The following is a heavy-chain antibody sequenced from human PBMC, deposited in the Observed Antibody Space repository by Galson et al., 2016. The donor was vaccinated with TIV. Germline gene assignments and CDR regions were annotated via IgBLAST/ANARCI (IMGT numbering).Heavy chain of an antibody. Sequence: SLRLSCAASGFTIDDYAMHWVRQVPGKGLEWVSGINWNSGDINYADSVKGRFTISRDNAKKSLYLQMNSLRPEDTALYYCAKDGRGYYYYMDVWGNGTTVTVSS. CDR1: GFTIDDYA. V-gene: IGHV3-9*01. J-gene: IGHJ6*03. CDR2: INWNSGDI. CDR3: AKDGRGYYYYMDV. D-gene: IGHD1-26*01.